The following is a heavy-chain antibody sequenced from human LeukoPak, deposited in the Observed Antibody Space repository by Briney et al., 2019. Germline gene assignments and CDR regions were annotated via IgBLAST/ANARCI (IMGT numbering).Heavy chain of an antibody. D-gene: IGHD1-26*01. CDR1: GFTFSSDG. V-gene: IGHV3-33*01. Sequence: GGSLRLSCAASGFTFSSDGMHWVRQAPGKGLDWVALIWYDGSNKYYADSVKGRFIISRDNSRNTLYLQMNSLRAEDTAVYYCARLSGSYMEYWGQGTLVTVSS. J-gene: IGHJ4*02. CDR2: IWYDGSNK. CDR3: ARLSGSYMEY.